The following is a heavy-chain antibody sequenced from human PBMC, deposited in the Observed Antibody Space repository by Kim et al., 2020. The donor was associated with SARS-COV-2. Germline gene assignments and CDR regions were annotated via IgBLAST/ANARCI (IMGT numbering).Heavy chain of an antibody. CDR3: AEVGGAYRPFDD. Sequence: YYADAVKGRFTISRDNFKNTLYLQMNSLRVEETAVYYCAEVGGAYRPFDDWGQGTLVTVSS. V-gene: IGHV3-23*01. J-gene: IGHJ4*02. D-gene: IGHD3-16*01.